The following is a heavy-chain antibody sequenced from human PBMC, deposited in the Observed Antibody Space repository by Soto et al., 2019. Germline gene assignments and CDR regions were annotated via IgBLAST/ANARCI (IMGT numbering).Heavy chain of an antibody. Sequence: GGSLRLSCAASGFTFSSYWMSWVRQAPGKGLEWVANIKQDGSEKYYVDSVKGRFTISRDNAKNSLYLQMNSLRAEDTAVYYCAREVRGVIMGFYYYYGMDVWGQGTTVTVSS. CDR3: AREVRGVIMGFYYYYGMDV. CDR1: GFTFSSYW. J-gene: IGHJ6*02. V-gene: IGHV3-7*05. D-gene: IGHD3-10*01. CDR2: IKQDGSEK.